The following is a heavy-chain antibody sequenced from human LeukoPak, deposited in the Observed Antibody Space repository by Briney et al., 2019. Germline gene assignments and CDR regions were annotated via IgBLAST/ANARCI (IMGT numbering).Heavy chain of an antibody. CDR3: AAQYYDILTGSLLFDY. D-gene: IGHD3-9*01. CDR2: INHSGST. V-gene: IGHV4-34*01. J-gene: IGHJ4*02. CDR1: GGSFSGYY. Sequence: SETLSLTCAVYGGSFSGYYWSWIRQPPGKGLEWIGEINHSGSTNYNPSLKSRVTISVDTSKNQFSLKLSSVTAADTAVYYCAAQYYDILTGSLLFDYWGQGTLVNVSS.